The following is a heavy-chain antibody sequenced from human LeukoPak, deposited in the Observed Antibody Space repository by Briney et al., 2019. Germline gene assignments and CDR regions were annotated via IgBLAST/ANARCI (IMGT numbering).Heavy chain of an antibody. CDR3: ARSRGQQLKNGMDV. V-gene: IGHV3-21*04. CDR1: GFTSSSYS. D-gene: IGHD6-13*01. CDR2: ISSGGSYI. Sequence: GGSLRLSCAASGFTSSSYSMNWVRQAPGKGLEWVSSISSGGSYIYYADSVKGRFTISRDNAKNSLYLQTNSLRAEDTAVYYCARSRGQQLKNGMDVWGQGTTVTVSS. J-gene: IGHJ6*02.